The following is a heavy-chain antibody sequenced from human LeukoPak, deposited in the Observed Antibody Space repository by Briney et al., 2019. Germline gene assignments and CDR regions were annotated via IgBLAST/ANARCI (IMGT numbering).Heavy chain of an antibody. CDR2: FSGSGGST. J-gene: IGHJ5*02. CDR1: GFTFGSYA. CDR3: AKDRVGATRVNWFDP. Sequence: TGGSLRLSCAVSGFTFGSYAMSWVRQAPGKRLEWVSAFSGSGGSTYYADSVKGRFTISRDNPKNTLYLQMNSLRAEDTAVYYCAKDRVGATRVNWFDPWGRGTLVTVSS. V-gene: IGHV3-23*01. D-gene: IGHD1-26*01.